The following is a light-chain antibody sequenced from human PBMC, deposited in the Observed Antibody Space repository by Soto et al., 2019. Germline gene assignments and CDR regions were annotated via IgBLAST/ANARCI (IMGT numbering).Light chain of an antibody. V-gene: IGKV2-28*01. CDR1: QSLLYNNTYNY. CDR2: FGS. CDR3: MQALQTPFT. J-gene: IGKJ3*01. Sequence: IVMTQSPLTLPVTPGEPASISCRSSQSLLYNNTYNYLDWYVQKPGQSPQLLIYFGSNRAPGVPDRFSGSGSGTDFTLKITRVEAEDVGVYYCMQALQTPFTFGTGTKVDIK.